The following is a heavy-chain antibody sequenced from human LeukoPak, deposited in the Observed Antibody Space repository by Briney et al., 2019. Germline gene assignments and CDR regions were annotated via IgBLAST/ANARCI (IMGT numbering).Heavy chain of an antibody. V-gene: IGHV3-7*01. D-gene: IGHD3-16*01. CDR3: ASNPPSRAYDYVWGSYQYYFDY. Sequence: GGSLRLSCAASGFTFSSYWMTWVRQAPGKGLEWVANIKQDGSEKYYVDSVKGRFTISRDNAKNSLYLQMNSLRAEDTAVYYCASNPPSRAYDYVWGSYQYYFDYWGQGTLVTVSS. J-gene: IGHJ4*02. CDR1: GFTFSSYW. CDR2: IKQDGSEK.